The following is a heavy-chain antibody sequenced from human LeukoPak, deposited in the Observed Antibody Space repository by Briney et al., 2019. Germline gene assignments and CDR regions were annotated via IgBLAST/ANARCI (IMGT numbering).Heavy chain of an antibody. J-gene: IGHJ4*02. D-gene: IGHD1-1*01. Sequence: SETLSLTCAVSGGSITSSHWWSWVRQPPGKGLEWIGEIYHSGTTNYNPSLKNRVTISVDKSKNQFSLKLSSVAAADTAVYYCASHPSWNDVRLGYWGQGTLVTVSS. CDR3: ASHPSWNDVRLGY. V-gene: IGHV4-4*02. CDR2: IYHSGTT. CDR1: GGSITSSHW.